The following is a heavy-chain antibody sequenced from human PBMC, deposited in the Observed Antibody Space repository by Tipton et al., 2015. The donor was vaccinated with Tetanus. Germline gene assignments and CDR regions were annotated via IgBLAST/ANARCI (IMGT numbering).Heavy chain of an antibody. CDR2: IIPIFGTA. V-gene: IGHV1-69*06. Sequence: QSGPEVKKPGSSVKVSCKASGGTFSSYAISWVRQAPGQGLEWMGGIIPIFGTANYAQKFQGRVTITADKSTSTAYMELSSLRSGDTAVYYCARGPDYDFWSGYYYWGQGTLVTVSS. CDR1: GGTFSSYA. J-gene: IGHJ4*02. CDR3: ARGPDYDFWSGYYY. D-gene: IGHD3-3*01.